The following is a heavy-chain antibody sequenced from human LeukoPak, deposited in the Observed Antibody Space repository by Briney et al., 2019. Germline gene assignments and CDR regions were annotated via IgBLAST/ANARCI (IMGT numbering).Heavy chain of an antibody. CDR2: ISGSGGSR. J-gene: IGHJ3*02. Sequence: PGGSLILSCAASGFTFSSWVRQAPGKGLEWVSTISGSGGSRSYADSVKGRFTISRDNSKNTLYLQMNSLRAEDTALYYCARGRSYDILTGYWKGGAFDIWGQGTMVTVSS. CDR3: ARGRSYDILTGYWKGGAFDI. D-gene: IGHD3-9*01. CDR1: GFTFSS. V-gene: IGHV3-23*01.